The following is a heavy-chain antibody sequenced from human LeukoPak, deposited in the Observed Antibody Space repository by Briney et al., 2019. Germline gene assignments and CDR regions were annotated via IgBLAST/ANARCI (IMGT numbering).Heavy chain of an antibody. D-gene: IGHD2-15*01. CDR1: GFTFSDYY. CDR2: ISSSGSTI. V-gene: IGHV3-11*04. CDR3: ARVRGYCSGGSCCSWFDP. Sequence: GGSLRLSCAASGFTFSDYYMSWIRQAPGKGLEWVSYISSSGSTIYYADSVKGRFTISRDNAKNSLYLQMNSLRAEDTAVYYCARVRGYCSGGSCCSWFDPWGQGTLVTVSS. J-gene: IGHJ5*02.